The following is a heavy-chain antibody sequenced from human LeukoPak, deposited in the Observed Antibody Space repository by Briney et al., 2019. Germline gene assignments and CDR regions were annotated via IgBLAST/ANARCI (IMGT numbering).Heavy chain of an antibody. Sequence: GASVKVSCKASGDTFTSYAISWVRQAPGQGLEWMGRVIPILDITNFAPKFQGRVTITADKSTSTAYMELSSLRSEDTAVYYCARAGSTRISAIQPRLGLTYYYGMDVWGQGTTVTVSS. J-gene: IGHJ6*02. D-gene: IGHD3-10*01. CDR2: VIPILDIT. CDR1: GDTFTSYA. CDR3: ARAGSTRISAIQPRLGLTYYYGMDV. V-gene: IGHV1-69*04.